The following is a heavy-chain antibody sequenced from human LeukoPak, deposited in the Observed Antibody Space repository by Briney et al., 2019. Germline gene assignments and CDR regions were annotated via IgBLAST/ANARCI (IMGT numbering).Heavy chain of an antibody. V-gene: IGHV1-18*01. CDR2: ISAYNGNT. J-gene: IGHJ4*02. CDR1: GYTFTSYG. Sequence: ASVKVSCKASGYTFTSYGISWVRQAPGQGLEWMGWISAYNGNTNYAQKLQGRVTMTTDTSTSTAYMELRSLRSDDTAVYYCARGDLMRGTAMVNFDYWGQGTLVTVSS. CDR3: ARGDLMRGTAMVNFDY. D-gene: IGHD5-18*01.